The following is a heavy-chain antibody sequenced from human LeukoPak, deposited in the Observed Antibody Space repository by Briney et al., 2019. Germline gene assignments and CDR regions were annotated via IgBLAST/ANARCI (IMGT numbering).Heavy chain of an antibody. CDR2: ISGSGGST. CDR3: AKGYYYDSSGYYYNPTTYYFDY. D-gene: IGHD3-22*01. V-gene: IGHV3-23*01. CDR1: GFTFSSYA. Sequence: GGSLRLSCVASGFTFSSYAMSWVRQAPGKGLEWVSGISGSGGSTDYADSVKGRFTISRDNSKKTLYLQMNSLRAEDTAVYYCAKGYYYDSSGYYYNPTTYYFDYWGQGTLVAVSS. J-gene: IGHJ4*02.